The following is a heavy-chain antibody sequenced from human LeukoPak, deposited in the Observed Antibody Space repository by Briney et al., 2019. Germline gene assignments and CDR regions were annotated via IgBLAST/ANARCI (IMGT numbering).Heavy chain of an antibody. J-gene: IGHJ4*02. CDR1: GYTLTELS. CDR3: ATSHSSSSSHFDY. V-gene: IGHV1-24*01. D-gene: IGHD6-6*01. CDR2: FALEDGET. Sequence: GASGKVSCKVSGYTLTELSMHWERQAPGKGLEWMGGFALEDGETIYAQKIQGRVTMTEDTSTDTAYMELSSLRSEDTAVYYCATSHSSSSSHFDYWGQGTLVTVSS.